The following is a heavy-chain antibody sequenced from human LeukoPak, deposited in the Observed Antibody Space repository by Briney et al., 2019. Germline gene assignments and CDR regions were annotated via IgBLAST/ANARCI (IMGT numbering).Heavy chain of an antibody. V-gene: IGHV4-59*08. J-gene: IGHJ5*02. CDR2: IYYSGST. CDR1: GGSISSYY. CDR3: ARRDPNYDLAWFDP. Sequence: SATLALTCTVSGGSISSYYWSWIRQPPGKGLEWIGYIYYSGSTNYNPSLKSRVTISVDTSKNQFSLKLSSVTAADTAVYYCARRDPNYDLAWFDPWGQGTLVTVSS. D-gene: IGHD3-3*01.